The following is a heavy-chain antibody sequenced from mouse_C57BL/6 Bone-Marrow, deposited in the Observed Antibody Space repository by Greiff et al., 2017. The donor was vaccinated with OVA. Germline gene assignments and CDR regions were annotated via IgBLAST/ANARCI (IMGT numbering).Heavy chain of an antibody. Sequence: EVKLQQSGAELVRPGASVKLSCTASGFNIKDDYMHWVKQRPEQGLEWIGWIDPENGDTEYASKFQGKATITADISSNTAYLQLSSLTSEDTAVYYCTWRYFDYWGQGTTLTVSS. CDR1: GFNIKDDY. V-gene: IGHV14-4*01. CDR3: TWRYFDY. CDR2: IDPENGDT. J-gene: IGHJ2*01.